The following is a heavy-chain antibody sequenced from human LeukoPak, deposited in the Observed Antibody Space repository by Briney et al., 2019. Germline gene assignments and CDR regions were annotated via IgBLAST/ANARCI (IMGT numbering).Heavy chain of an antibody. V-gene: IGHV4-61*02. Sequence: PSQTLSLTCTVSGGSISSGSYYWSWIRQPAGKGLEWIGRIYTSGSTNYNPSLKSRVTISVDTSKNQFSLKLSSVTAADTAVYYCARDWSGPYYFDHWGQGILVTVSS. D-gene: IGHD3-3*01. J-gene: IGHJ4*01. CDR2: IYTSGST. CDR1: GGSISSGSYY. CDR3: ARDWSGPYYFDH.